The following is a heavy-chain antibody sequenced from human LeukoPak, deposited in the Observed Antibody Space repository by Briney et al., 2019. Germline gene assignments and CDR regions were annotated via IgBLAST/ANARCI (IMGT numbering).Heavy chain of an antibody. Sequence: GGSLRLSCAASGFAFSSYAMTWVRQAPGKGLEWGSTIGNTGGDAYYADSVKGRFTISRDNSKNTLYLQMNTLRPEDTAVYYCARAYGDLAYWGQGTLVTVSS. D-gene: IGHD4-17*01. CDR3: ARAYGDLAY. J-gene: IGHJ4*02. CDR2: IGNTGGDA. CDR1: GFAFSSYA. V-gene: IGHV3-23*01.